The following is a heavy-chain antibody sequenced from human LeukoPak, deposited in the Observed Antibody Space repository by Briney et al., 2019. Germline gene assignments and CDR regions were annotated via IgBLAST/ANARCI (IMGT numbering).Heavy chain of an antibody. J-gene: IGHJ4*02. Sequence: GSLRLSCAASGFIVSSNYMSWVRQPPGKGLEWIGEINHSGSTNYNPSLKSRVTISVDTSKNQFSLKLSSVTAADTAVYYCARDRWFGEYWYFDYWGQGTLVTVSS. CDR2: INHSGST. CDR3: ARDRWFGEYWYFDY. D-gene: IGHD3-10*01. CDR1: GFIVSSNY. V-gene: IGHV4-34*01.